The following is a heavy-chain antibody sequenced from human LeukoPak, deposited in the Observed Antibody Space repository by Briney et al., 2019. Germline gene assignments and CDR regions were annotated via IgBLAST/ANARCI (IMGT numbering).Heavy chain of an antibody. Sequence: GGSLRLSCAASGFTFSNYWMSWVRQTPGKGLECVANIKPDGSDKYYVDSVKGRFTISRDNAKNSLYLQINSLRADDTAVYYCARLPTTPTFDYWGQGALVTVSS. CDR3: ARLPTTPTFDY. V-gene: IGHV3-7*01. D-gene: IGHD1-1*01. CDR2: IKPDGSDK. CDR1: GFTFSNYW. J-gene: IGHJ4*02.